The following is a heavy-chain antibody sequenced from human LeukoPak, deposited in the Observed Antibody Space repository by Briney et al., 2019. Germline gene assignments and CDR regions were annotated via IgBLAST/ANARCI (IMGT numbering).Heavy chain of an antibody. J-gene: IGHJ6*03. D-gene: IGHD4-11*01. V-gene: IGHV3-74*01. CDR3: AKADYSLYYYYMDV. Sequence: GGSLRLSCAASGFTFSRYWMHWVRQAPGKGLVWVSRISPDGSRTTYADSVKGRFTISRDNSKNTLYLQMNSLRAEDTAVYYCAKADYSLYYYYMDVWGKGTTVTVSS. CDR1: GFTFSRYW. CDR2: ISPDGSRT.